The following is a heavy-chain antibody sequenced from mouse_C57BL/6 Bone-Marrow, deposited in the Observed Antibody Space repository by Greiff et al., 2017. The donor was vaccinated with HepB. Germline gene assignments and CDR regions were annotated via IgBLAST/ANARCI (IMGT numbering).Heavy chain of an antibody. D-gene: IGHD1-1*01. CDR1: GFTFTDYG. CDR2: ISNLAYSI. CDR3: ARKGRSSKAMDY. J-gene: IGHJ4*01. Sequence: EVQLVESGGGLVQPGGSLKLSCAASGFTFTDYGMPWVRQAPRQGPEWVAFISNLAYSIYYADTVTGRFTISRENAKNTLYLEMSSLRSEDTAMYYCARKGRSSKAMDYGGQGTSVTVSS. V-gene: IGHV5-15*01.